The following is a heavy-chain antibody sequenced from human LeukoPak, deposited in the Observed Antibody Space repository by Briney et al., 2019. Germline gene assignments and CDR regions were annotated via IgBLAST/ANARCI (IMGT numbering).Heavy chain of an antibody. CDR1: GFTFTSYV. J-gene: IGHJ4*02. V-gene: IGHV3-23*01. D-gene: IGHD5-12*01. CDR2: ISGSGGST. CDR3: AKESKRRDGYNWWESDY. Sequence: PGGSLRLSCAASGFTFTSYVMSWVRQAPGKGLEWVSAISGSGGSTYYADSVKGRFTISRDNSKNTLYLQMNSLRAEDTAVYYCAKESKRRDGYNWWESDYWGQGTLVTVSS.